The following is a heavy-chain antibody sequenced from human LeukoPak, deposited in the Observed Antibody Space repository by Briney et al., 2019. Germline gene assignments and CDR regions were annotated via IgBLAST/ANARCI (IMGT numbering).Heavy chain of an antibody. D-gene: IGHD2-15*01. CDR2: IYTSGST. V-gene: IGHV4-4*07. J-gene: IGHJ6*02. CDR3: ARWGSHFGCSGGSCYPLDYYYGMDV. Sequence: SETLSLTCTVSGGSISSYYWSWIRQPAGKGLEWIGRIYTSGSTNYNPSLKSRVTMSVDTSKNQFSLELSSVTAADTAVYYCARWGSHFGCSGGSCYPLDYYYGMDVWGQGTTVTVSS. CDR1: GGSISSYY.